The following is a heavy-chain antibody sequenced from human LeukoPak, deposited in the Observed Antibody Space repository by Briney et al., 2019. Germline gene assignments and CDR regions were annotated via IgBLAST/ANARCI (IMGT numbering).Heavy chain of an antibody. CDR2: ISYDGSNK. J-gene: IGHJ4*02. V-gene: IGHV3-30*18. CDR1: GFTFSSYG. CDR3: AKAGSSGRSENDY. D-gene: IGHD6-19*01. Sequence: GGSLRLSCAASGFTFSSYGMHWVRQAPGKGLEWVAVISYDGSNKYYADSVKGRFTISRDNSKNTLYLQMNSLRAEDTAVYYCAKAGSSGRSENDYWGQGTLVTVFS.